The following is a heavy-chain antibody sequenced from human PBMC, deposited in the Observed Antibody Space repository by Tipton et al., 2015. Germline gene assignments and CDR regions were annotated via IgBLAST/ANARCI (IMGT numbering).Heavy chain of an antibody. CDR1: GFTVSSNY. CDR2: IYSGGST. J-gene: IGHJ4*02. V-gene: IGHV3-53*01. D-gene: IGHD4-23*01. CDR3: ARARGRHGGLFDS. Sequence: SLRLSCAASGFTVSSNYMSWVRQAPGKGLEWVSVIYSGGSTYYADSVKGRFTISRDNSKNTLYLQMNSLRAEDTVVYYCARARGRHGGLFDSWGQGILVTVSS.